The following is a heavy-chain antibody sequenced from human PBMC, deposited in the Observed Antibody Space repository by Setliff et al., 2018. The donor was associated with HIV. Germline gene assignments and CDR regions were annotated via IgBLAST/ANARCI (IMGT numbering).Heavy chain of an antibody. CDR3: ARSPGVATITIFDY. V-gene: IGHV4-4*07. Sequence: SETLSLTCNVSGGSISSQYWSWVRQTAGKGLEWIGRIYTSGSTNYNPSLKSRVTISVDTSKNQVSLKLSSVTAADTAVYYCARSPGVATITIFDYWGQGTLVTVSS. CDR2: IYTSGST. CDR1: GGSISSQY. J-gene: IGHJ4*02. D-gene: IGHD5-12*01.